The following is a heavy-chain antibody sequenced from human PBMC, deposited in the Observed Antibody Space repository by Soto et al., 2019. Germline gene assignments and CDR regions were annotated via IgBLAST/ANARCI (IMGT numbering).Heavy chain of an antibody. V-gene: IGHV3-30*18. CDR1: GFTFSSYG. CDR3: AKATAVAGLYYYYGMDV. D-gene: IGHD6-19*01. Sequence: PGGSLRLSCAASGFTFSSYGMHWVRQAPGKWLEWVAVISYDGSNKYYADSVKGRFTISRDNSKNTLYLQMNSLRAEDTAVYYCAKATAVAGLYYYYGMDVWGQGTTVTVSS. J-gene: IGHJ6*02. CDR2: ISYDGSNK.